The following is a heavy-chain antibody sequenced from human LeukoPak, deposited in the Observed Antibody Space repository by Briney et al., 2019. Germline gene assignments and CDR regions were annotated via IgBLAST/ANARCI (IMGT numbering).Heavy chain of an antibody. CDR3: ARARGYKFFFDY. CDR1: GFTFISYS. J-gene: IGHJ4*02. CDR2: ISSTSSYI. Sequence: PGGSLRLSCAASGFTFISYSMNWVRQAPGKGLEWVSSISSTSSYIYYADSVKGRFTISRDNAKTSLFLQLNSLRAEDTAVYYCARARGYKFFFDYWGQGALVTVSS. D-gene: IGHD5-24*01. V-gene: IGHV3-21*01.